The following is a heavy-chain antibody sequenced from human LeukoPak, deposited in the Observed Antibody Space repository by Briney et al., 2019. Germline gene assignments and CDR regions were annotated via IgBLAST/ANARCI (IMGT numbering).Heavy chain of an antibody. J-gene: IGHJ4*02. Sequence: PSETLSLTCAVYGGSFRGYYWSWLRQPPGKGLEWIGEINHSGSTNYIPPLKSRVTISVDTSKNQFSLKLSSVTAADTAVYYCARGNSYGYIRFDYWGQGTLVTVSS. D-gene: IGHD5-18*01. CDR3: ARGNSYGYIRFDY. CDR2: INHSGST. CDR1: GGSFRGYY. V-gene: IGHV4-34*01.